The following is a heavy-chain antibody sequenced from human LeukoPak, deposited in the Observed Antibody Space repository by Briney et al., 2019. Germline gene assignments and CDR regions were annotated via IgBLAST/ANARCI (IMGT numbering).Heavy chain of an antibody. D-gene: IGHD3-22*01. J-gene: IGHJ4*02. Sequence: SETLSLTCTVSGGSISSYYWSWIRQPAGKGLEWIGRIYTSGSTNYNPSLKSRVTISVDTSKNQFSLKLSSVTAADTAVYYCARLGYYYDSSGYRDYWGQGTLVTVSS. V-gene: IGHV4-4*07. CDR2: IYTSGST. CDR1: GGSISSYY. CDR3: ARLGYYYDSSGYRDY.